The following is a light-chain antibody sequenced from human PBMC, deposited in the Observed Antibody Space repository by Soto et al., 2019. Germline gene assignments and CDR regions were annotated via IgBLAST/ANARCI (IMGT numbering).Light chain of an antibody. CDR2: GVY. Sequence: QSALTQPPSASGSPGQSVTISCTGTSSDIGGYNYVSWYQQHPGKAPKLMIYGVYNRPSGVSNRFSGSKSGNTASLTISGLQAEDEADYYCSSFTNNNTPHVVFGGGTQLTVL. J-gene: IGLJ2*01. V-gene: IGLV2-14*01. CDR1: SSDIGGYNY. CDR3: SSFTNNNTPHVV.